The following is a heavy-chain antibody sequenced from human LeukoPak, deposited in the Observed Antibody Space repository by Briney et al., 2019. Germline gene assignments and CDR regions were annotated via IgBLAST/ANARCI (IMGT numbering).Heavy chain of an antibody. CDR1: NGSVGSNF. V-gene: IGHV4-4*07. Sequence: SETLSLTCTVSNGSVGSNFWTYMRQPAGQGLEWIGRIHTSGTTNYNPSLKSRVTMSVDTSKNQFSLELSSVTAADTAVYYCAREETTRSLRAFDCWGQGTLVTVDS. D-gene: IGHD5-12*01. CDR2: IHTSGTT. CDR3: AREETTRSLRAFDC. J-gene: IGHJ4*02.